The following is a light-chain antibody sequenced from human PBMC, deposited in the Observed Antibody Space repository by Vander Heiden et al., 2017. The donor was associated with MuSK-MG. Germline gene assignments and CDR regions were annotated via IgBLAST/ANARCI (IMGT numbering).Light chain of an antibody. CDR2: MAS. J-gene: IGKJ2*01. CDR1: HSINTW. CDR3: QQENSYPYT. Sequence: DIQLTQSPLTLSASVGDRVTITCPASHSINTWLAWYQQKPGKAPNLLIYMASNLESGVPSRFSGSGSGTEFTLTISRLQPDDFATYYCQQENSYPYTFGQGTKLEIK. V-gene: IGKV1-5*03.